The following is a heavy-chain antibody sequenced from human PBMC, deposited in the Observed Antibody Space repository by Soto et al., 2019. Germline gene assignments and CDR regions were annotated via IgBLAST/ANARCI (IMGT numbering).Heavy chain of an antibody. Sequence: SETLSLTCTVSGGSISSYYWSWIRQPPGKGPEWIGYIYYSGSTNYNPSLKSRVTISVDTYKNQFSLKLSSVTAADTAVYYCARRWGRTFDYWGQGTLVTVSS. D-gene: IGHD7-27*01. J-gene: IGHJ4*02. CDR3: ARRWGRTFDY. CDR2: IYYSGST. CDR1: GGSISSYY. V-gene: IGHV4-59*08.